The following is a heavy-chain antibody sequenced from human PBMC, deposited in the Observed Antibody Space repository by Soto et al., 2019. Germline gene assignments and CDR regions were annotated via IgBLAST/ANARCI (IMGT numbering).Heavy chain of an antibody. CDR2: ISYDGSNK. D-gene: IGHD1-26*01. J-gene: IGHJ4*02. CDR1: GFTFSSYA. Sequence: QVQLVESGGGVVQPGRSLRLSCAASGFTFSSYAMHWVRQAPGKGLEWVAVISYDGSNKYYADSVKGRFTISRDNSKNTLYLQMNSLRAEDTAVYYCARGLSRGDRQWELLHSDYWGQGTLVTVSS. V-gene: IGHV3-30-3*01. CDR3: ARGLSRGDRQWELLHSDY.